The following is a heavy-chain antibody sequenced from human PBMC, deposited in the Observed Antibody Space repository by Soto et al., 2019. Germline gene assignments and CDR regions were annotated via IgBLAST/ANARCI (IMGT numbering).Heavy chain of an antibody. J-gene: IGHJ6*02. CDR2: ISYDGATQ. CDR1: GLTFNTSG. Sequence: GGSLRLSCEVSGLTFNTSGMHWVRQAPGKGLEWLAVISYDGATQYYGDTVKGRFTISRDNSKNTLFLHMGRLRAEDTAMYYCATKARVINYLYSGMDVWGLGTTVTV. CDR3: ATKARVINYLYSGMDV. D-gene: IGHD2-21*01. V-gene: IGHV3-30*03.